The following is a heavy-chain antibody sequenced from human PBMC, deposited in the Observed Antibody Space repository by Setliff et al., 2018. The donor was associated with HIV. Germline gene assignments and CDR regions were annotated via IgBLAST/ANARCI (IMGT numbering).Heavy chain of an antibody. CDR3: VRGKNWLDP. J-gene: IGHJ5*02. V-gene: IGHV3-7*03. Sequence: PGGSLRLSCAASGFTFSNYWMTWVRQAPGKGLEWVANINQDGSEQNFVDSVTGRFTISRDNAKNSLYVQMNSLRVDDTAVYYCVRGKNWLDPWGQGTLVTVSS. CDR2: INQDGSEQ. CDR1: GFTFSNYW.